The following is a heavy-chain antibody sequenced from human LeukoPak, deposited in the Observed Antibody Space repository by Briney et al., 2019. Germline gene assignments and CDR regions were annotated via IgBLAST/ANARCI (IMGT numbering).Heavy chain of an antibody. D-gene: IGHD3-22*01. Sequence: PSETLSLTCTVSGGSISNYYWNWIRQPPGKGLEWIGYIYYSGSTNYNPSLKSRVTISVDTSKNQFSLKLTSVTAADTAVYYCARGPRLGYDSVGYFAYWGQGTLVTVSS. CDR3: ARGPRLGYDSVGYFAY. CDR2: IYYSGST. CDR1: GGSISNYY. J-gene: IGHJ4*02. V-gene: IGHV4-59*01.